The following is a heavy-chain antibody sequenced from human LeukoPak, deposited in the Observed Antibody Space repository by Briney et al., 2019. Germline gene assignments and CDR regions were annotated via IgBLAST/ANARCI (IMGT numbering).Heavy chain of an antibody. J-gene: IGHJ2*01. CDR1: GGSMNNYY. V-gene: IGHV4-59*12. CDR2: IYYSGST. Sequence: TPSETLSLTCTVSGGSMNNYYWSWIRQPPGKGLEWIGYIYYSGSTNYNPSLKSRVTISVDTSKNQFSLKLSSVTAADTAVYYCARDGFTMIVVGWYFDLWGRGTLVTVSS. CDR3: ARDGFTMIVVGWYFDL. D-gene: IGHD3-22*01.